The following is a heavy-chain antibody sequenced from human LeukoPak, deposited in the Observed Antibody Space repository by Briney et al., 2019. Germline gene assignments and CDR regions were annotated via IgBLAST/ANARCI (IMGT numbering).Heavy chain of an antibody. V-gene: IGHV1-24*01. CDR3: ARYHYQHDPENYYYMDV. CDR2: FDPEDGET. Sequence: ASVKVSCKVSGYTLTELSMHWVRQAPGKGLEWMGGFDPEDGETIYAQKFQGRVTMTEDTSTDTAYMELSSLRSEDTAVYYCARYHYQHDPENYYYMDVWGKGTTVTVSS. J-gene: IGHJ6*03. D-gene: IGHD2-2*01. CDR1: GYTLTELS.